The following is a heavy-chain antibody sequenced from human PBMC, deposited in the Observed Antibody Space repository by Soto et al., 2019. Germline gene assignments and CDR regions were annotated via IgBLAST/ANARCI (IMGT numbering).Heavy chain of an antibody. CDR3: AREHGNYALDY. J-gene: IGHJ4*02. D-gene: IGHD4-17*01. CDR1: GYTFTSYD. Sequence: QVQLVQSGAEVKKPGASVKVSCKASGYTFTSYDINWVRKATGQGLEWMGWMNPNSGNTVYAQKFQGRVTMTRNTSISTAYMELSSLRSEDTAVYYWAREHGNYALDYWGQGTVVTVSS. CDR2: MNPNSGNT. V-gene: IGHV1-8*01.